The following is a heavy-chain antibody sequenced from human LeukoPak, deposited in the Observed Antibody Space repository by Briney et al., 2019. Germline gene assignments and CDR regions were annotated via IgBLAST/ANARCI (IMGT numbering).Heavy chain of an antibody. CDR3: ARINSGTWYS. CDR2: FYHSGST. V-gene: IGHV4-38-2*02. CDR1: GYSITSGYY. D-gene: IGHD1-26*01. Sequence: YPSETLSLTCSVSGYSITSGYYWGWIPQPPGKGLEWIGSFYHSGSTYYNPSLKSRVTMSIDKSKNQFSLKLPSVTAADTAVYYCARINSGTWYSWGQGTLVTVSS. J-gene: IGHJ4*02.